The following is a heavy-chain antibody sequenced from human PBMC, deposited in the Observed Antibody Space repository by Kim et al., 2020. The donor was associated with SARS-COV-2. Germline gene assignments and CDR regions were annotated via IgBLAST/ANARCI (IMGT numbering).Heavy chain of an antibody. Sequence: SQTLSLPCAISGDSVSINSAAWTWIRQSPSRGLGWLGRTFYTSRWYSDYAVSVKSRITINPDTSKNQFSRQLNSVTPEDTAVYYCARGWLRSGFNYWGQGTLVTVSS. CDR1: GDSVSINSAA. CDR2: TFYTSRWYS. J-gene: IGHJ4*02. D-gene: IGHD5-12*01. CDR3: ARGWLRSGFNY. V-gene: IGHV6-1*01.